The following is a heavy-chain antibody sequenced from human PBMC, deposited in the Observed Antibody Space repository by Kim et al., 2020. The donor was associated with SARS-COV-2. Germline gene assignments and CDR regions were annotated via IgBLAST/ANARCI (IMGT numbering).Heavy chain of an antibody. V-gene: IGHV5-10-1*01. D-gene: IGHD2-15*01. CDR3: ATTPLYCSGGAQRRCAFDI. CDR2: IDPSDSYT. Sequence: GESLKISCKGSGYSFTSYWISWVRQMPGKGLEWMGRIDPSDSYTNYSPSFQGHVTISADKSISTAYLQWSSLKASDTAMYYCATTPLYCSGGAQRRCAFDIWGQGTMVTVSS. J-gene: IGHJ3*02. CDR1: GYSFTSYW.